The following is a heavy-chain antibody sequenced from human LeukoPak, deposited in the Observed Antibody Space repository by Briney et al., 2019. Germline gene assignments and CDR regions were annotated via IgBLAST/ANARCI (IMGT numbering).Heavy chain of an antibody. D-gene: IGHD3-3*01. V-gene: IGHV4-34*01. Sequence: PSETLSLTCAVYGGSFSGYYWSWIRQPPGKGLEWIGEINHSGSTNYNPSLKSRVTISVDTSKNQFSLKLSSVTAADTAVYYCARGPYYDFWSGYWVYWFDPWGQGTLVTVPS. CDR3: ARGPYYDFWSGYWVYWFDP. CDR1: GGSFSGYY. CDR2: INHSGST. J-gene: IGHJ5*02.